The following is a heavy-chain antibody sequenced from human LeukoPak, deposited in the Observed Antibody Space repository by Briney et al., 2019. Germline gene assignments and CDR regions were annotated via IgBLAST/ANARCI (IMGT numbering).Heavy chain of an antibody. J-gene: IGHJ6*02. CDR3: ARLSHYYDSSGSVYYYYYGMDV. CDR1: GYSLTSYW. CDR2: IYPGDSDT. V-gene: IGHV5-51*01. D-gene: IGHD3-22*01. Sequence: GESLKISCKGSGYSLTSYWIGWVRQMPGKGLEWMGIIYPGDSDTRYSPSFQGQVTISADKSISTAYLQWSSLKASDTAMYYCARLSHYYDSSGSVYYYYYGMDVWGQGTTVTASS.